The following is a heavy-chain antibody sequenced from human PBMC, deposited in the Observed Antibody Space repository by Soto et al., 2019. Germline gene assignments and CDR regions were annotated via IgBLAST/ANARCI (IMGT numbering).Heavy chain of an antibody. D-gene: IGHD5-12*01. J-gene: IGHJ4*02. V-gene: IGHV4-31*03. CDR3: ARDGSRGYGDYDY. CDR1: GGSISSGAYY. CDR2: ISYSGNT. Sequence: SGTLSLTCTVSGGSISSGAYYWSWIRQHPGKGLDWIGYISYSGNTYYNPSLKSRVTISLDTSKNQFSLKLSSVTAADTAMYYCARDGSRGYGDYDYWGQGTLVTVSS.